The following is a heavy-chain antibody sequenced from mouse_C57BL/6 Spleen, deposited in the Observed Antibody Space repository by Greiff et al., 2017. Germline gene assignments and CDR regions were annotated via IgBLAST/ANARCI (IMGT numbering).Heavy chain of an antibody. D-gene: IGHD2-3*01. Sequence: EVQGVESGGGLVKPGGSLKLSCAASGFTFSDYGMHWVRQAPEKGLEWVAYISSGSSTIYYADTVKGRFPISRDNAKNTLFLQMTRLSSEDTAMYYCAGPGYDGYYFDNWGKGTTLTVSS. CDR2: ISSGSSTI. CDR1: GFTFSDYG. CDR3: AGPGYDGYYFDN. J-gene: IGHJ2*01. V-gene: IGHV5-17*01.